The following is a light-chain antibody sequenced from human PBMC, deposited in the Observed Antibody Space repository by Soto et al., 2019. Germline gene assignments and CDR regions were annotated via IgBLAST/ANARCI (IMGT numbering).Light chain of an antibody. Sequence: DLQMAQSPPSLSASVGDRLTITCRASQGISTYLNWYRQKPGKAPELLIYAASSLQSGVPSRFSGSGSGTDFTLTISSLQPEDFATYYCQQSYSTPSITFGQGTRLEI. V-gene: IGKV1-39*01. J-gene: IGKJ5*01. CDR3: QQSYSTPSIT. CDR2: AAS. CDR1: QGISTY.